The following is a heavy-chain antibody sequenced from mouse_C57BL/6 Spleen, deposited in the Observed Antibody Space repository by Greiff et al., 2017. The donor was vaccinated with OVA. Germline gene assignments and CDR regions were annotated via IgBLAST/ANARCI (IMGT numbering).Heavy chain of an antibody. Sequence: EVKLMESGGGLVQPGGSMKLSCDASGFTFSDAWMDWVSQSPEKGLEWVAEIRNKDNNHATYYAESGKGRCTISRDDSKISVYLQMNSLTADYTGIYSCARLDVPTDGSIPLAYWGQGTLVTVSA. J-gene: IGHJ3*01. CDR2: IRNKDNNHAT. CDR1: GFTFSDAW. D-gene: IGHD1-1*01. V-gene: IGHV6-6*01. CDR3: ARLDVPTDGSIPLAY.